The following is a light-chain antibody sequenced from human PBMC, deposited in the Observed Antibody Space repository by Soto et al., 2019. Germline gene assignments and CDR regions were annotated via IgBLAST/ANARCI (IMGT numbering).Light chain of an antibody. CDR2: GAS. J-gene: IGKJ2*01. V-gene: IGKV3-15*01. CDR1: QRISSS. Sequence: EIVMTQSPATLSVSPGERATLSCRASQRISSSLAWYQLKPGQAPRLLIYGASTRATGIPARFSGSGSGTEFTLTISSLQSEDFAVYYCQQYNDWRYTFGQGTKLEIK. CDR3: QQYNDWRYT.